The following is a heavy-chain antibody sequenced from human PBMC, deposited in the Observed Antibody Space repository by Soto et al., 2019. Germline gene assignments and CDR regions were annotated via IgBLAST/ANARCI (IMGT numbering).Heavy chain of an antibody. CDR3: AKAPGFGVVTYFHY. Sequence: HPGGSLRLSCAASGFTFSSFAMHWVRQAPGKGLEWVAVISYDGSKKYYADSVKGRFTISRDNSKNTLYLQMNSLRAEDTAVYYCAKAPGFGVVTYFHYWGQGTQVTVSS. J-gene: IGHJ4*02. CDR1: GFTFSSFA. V-gene: IGHV3-30*18. D-gene: IGHD3-3*01. CDR2: ISYDGSKK.